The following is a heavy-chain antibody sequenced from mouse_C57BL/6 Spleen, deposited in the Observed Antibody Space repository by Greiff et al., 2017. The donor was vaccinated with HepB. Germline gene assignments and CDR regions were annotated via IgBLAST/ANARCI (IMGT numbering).Heavy chain of an antibody. CDR2: IDPETGGT. CDR1: GYTFTDYE. V-gene: IGHV1-15*01. J-gene: IGHJ3*01. CDR3: TRLPRFAY. Sequence: VQLQQSGAELVRPGASVTLSCKASGYTFTDYEMHWVKQTPVHGLEWIGAIDPETGGTAYNQKFKGKAILTADKYSSTAYMELRSLTSEDSAVYYCTRLPRFAYWGQGTLVTVSA.